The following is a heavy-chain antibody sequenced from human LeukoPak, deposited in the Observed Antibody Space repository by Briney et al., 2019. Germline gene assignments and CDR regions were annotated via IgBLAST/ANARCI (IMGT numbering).Heavy chain of an antibody. CDR3: ARVHGSGFKV. CDR2: IYYSGST. CDR1: GGSISSYY. J-gene: IGHJ4*02. Sequence: SETLSLTCTVSGGSISSYYWSWIRQPPGKGLEWIGYIYYSGSTNYNPSLKSRVAISVDTSKNQFSLKLSSVTAADTAVYYCARVHGSGFKVWGQGTLVTVSS. V-gene: IGHV4-59*01.